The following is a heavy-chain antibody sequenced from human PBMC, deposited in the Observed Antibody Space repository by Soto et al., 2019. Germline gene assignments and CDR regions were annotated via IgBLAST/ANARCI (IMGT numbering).Heavy chain of an antibody. Sequence: EVNLLESGGGLVEPGGSLRLSCAASGFTFSSYAMTWVRQAPGKGLEWVSSISTSAVNTYYAESVQGRFTISRDNSKNSLYLQMNSLRAEDTALYYCAREERSKSWYVFDFWGQGTLVTVSS. D-gene: IGHD6-13*01. V-gene: IGHV3-23*01. CDR3: AREERSKSWYVFDF. CDR2: ISTSAVNT. J-gene: IGHJ4*02. CDR1: GFTFSSYA.